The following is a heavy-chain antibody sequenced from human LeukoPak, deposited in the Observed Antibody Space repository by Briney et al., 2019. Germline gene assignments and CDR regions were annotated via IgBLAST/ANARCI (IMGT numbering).Heavy chain of an antibody. Sequence: SETLSLTCTVSGGSISSSSYYWGWIRQPPGKGLEWIGSIYYSGSTYYNPSLKSRVTISVDTSKNQFPLELSSVTAADTAVYYCARDGGSWDYYYYMDVWGKGTTVTVSS. V-gene: IGHV4-39*06. CDR3: ARDGGSWDYYYYMDV. CDR1: GGSISSSSYY. D-gene: IGHD2-15*01. CDR2: IYYSGST. J-gene: IGHJ6*03.